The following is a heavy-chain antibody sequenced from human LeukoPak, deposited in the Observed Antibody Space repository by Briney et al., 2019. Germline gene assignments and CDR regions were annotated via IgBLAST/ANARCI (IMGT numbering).Heavy chain of an antibody. J-gene: IGHJ5*02. CDR1: GGSFSGYY. CDR2: INHSGST. CDR3: ARRRITMVRGVNWFDP. D-gene: IGHD3-10*01. V-gene: IGHV4-34*01. Sequence: SETLSLTCAVYGGSFSGYYWSWIRQPPGKGLEWIGEINHSGSTNYNPSLKSRVTISVDTSKNQFSLKLSSVTAADTAVYYCARRRITMVRGVNWFDPWAREPWSPSPQ.